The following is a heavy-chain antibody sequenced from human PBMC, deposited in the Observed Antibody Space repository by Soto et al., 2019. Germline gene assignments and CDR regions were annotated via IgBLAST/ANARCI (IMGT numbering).Heavy chain of an antibody. Sequence: GGSLRLSCAASGFTFSSYGMHWVRQAPGKGLEWVAVISYDGSNKYYADSVKGRFTISRDNSKNTLYLQMNSLRAEDTAVYYCAKGFLAAAGTIGVIYWGQGTLVTVSS. J-gene: IGHJ4*02. CDR1: GFTFSSYG. CDR3: AKGFLAAAGTIGVIY. V-gene: IGHV3-30*18. D-gene: IGHD6-13*01. CDR2: ISYDGSNK.